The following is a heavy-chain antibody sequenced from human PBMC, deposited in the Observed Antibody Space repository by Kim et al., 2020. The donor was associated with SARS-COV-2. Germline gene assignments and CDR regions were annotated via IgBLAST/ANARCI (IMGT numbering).Heavy chain of an antibody. V-gene: IGHV4-34*01. D-gene: IGHD6-6*01. CDR3: ARGPDSSSFYANTDPDY. J-gene: IGHJ4*02. Sequence: SETLSLTCAVYGGSFSGYYWSWIRQPPGKGLEWIGEINHSGSTNCNPSLKSRVTISVDTSKNQFSLKLSSVTAADTAVYYCARGPDSSSFYANTDPDYWGQGTLVTVSS. CDR2: INHSGST. CDR1: GGSFSGYY.